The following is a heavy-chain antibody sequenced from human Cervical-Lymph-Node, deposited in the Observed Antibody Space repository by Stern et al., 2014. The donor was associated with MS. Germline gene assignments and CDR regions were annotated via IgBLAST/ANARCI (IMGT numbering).Heavy chain of an antibody. J-gene: IGHJ3*02. V-gene: IGHV1-18*01. CDR2: ISGYNGNT. Sequence: QLVQSGAEAKKTGASVKVSCKASGYTLISHDITWVRQAPGQGLEWMGWISGYNGNTKYTQSLQGRVTMTTNTSTSTAYMELRSLRSDDTAMYYCARFYYDKSFDIWGQGTMVTVSS. D-gene: IGHD3-22*01. CDR1: GYTLISHD. CDR3: ARFYYDKSFDI.